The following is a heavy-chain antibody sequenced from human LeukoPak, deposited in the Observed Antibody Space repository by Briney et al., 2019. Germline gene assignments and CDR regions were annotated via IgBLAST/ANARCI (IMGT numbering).Heavy chain of an antibody. D-gene: IGHD2/OR15-2a*01. Sequence: SETLSLTCTVSGDSISNYYWSWIRQTPGKGLEWIGYIHTSGSTYYNPSLKSRVTISVDTSKNQFSLKLSSVTAADTAVYYCARDSIISSGMDVWGQGTTVTVSS. V-gene: IGHV4-59*01. J-gene: IGHJ6*02. CDR3: ARDSIISSGMDV. CDR1: GDSISNYY. CDR2: IHTSGST.